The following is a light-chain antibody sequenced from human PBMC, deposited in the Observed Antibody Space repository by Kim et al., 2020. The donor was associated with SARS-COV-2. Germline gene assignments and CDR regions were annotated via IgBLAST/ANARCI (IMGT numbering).Light chain of an antibody. Sequence: NFMLTQPHSVSESPGKTVTISCTGSSGSIASNYVQWYQQRPGSVPTNVIYEDNRRPSGVPDRFSGSIDSSSNSASLTISGLKTEDEADYYCQSYDSSNHWVFGGGTKVNVL. CDR3: QSYDSSNHWV. CDR2: EDN. V-gene: IGLV6-57*02. CDR1: SGSIASNY. J-gene: IGLJ3*02.